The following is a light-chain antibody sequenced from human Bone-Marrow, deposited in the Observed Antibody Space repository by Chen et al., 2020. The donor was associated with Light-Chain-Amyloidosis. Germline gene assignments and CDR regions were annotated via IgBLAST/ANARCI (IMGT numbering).Light chain of an antibody. Sequence: QSALTQPASVSGSPGQAITISCTGTRSDIGGYQYVSWYQQHPGEAPKLMMYDVSRRPSGVSTRFSGSKSGNTAPLTISGLQAEDEADYYCSSYTPRTTLYVFGTGTKVTVL. CDR2: DVS. V-gene: IGLV2-14*03. CDR3: SSYTPRTTLYV. CDR1: RSDIGGYQY. J-gene: IGLJ1*01.